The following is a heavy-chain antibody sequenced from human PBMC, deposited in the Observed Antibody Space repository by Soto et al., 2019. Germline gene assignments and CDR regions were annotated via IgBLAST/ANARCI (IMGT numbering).Heavy chain of an antibody. CDR3: LKEMGPCCDWSYCFDY. Sequence: PGGSLRLSCSASGFAFSYYTMHWVRQAPGKGLEYVSAINVNGSDTYYADSVKGRFTISRDNSRNTIYLQMSSLRADDTAIYYCLKEMGPCCDWSYCFDYWGRGTLVTVS. CDR1: GFAFSYYT. CDR2: INVNGSDT. D-gene: IGHD3-9*01. J-gene: IGHJ4*01. V-gene: IGHV3-64D*06.